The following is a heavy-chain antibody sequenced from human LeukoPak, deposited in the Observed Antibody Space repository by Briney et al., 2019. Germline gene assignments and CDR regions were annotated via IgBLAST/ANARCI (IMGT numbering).Heavy chain of an antibody. CDR1: GYSISSGYY. CDR3: GRSFRFYYYYMDV. CDR2: IYHSGST. J-gene: IGHJ6*03. Sequence: SETLSLTCTVSGYSISSGYYWGWIRQPPGKGLEWIGSIYHSGSTYYNPSLKSRVTISVDTSKNQFSLKLSSVTAADTAVYYCGRSFRFYYYYMDVWGKGTTVTISS. V-gene: IGHV4-38-2*02. D-gene: IGHD2-15*01.